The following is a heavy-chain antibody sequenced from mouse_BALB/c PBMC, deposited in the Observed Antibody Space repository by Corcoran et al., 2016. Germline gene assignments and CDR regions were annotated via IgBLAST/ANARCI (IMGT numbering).Heavy chain of an antibody. CDR2: INTYTGEP. CDR1: GYTFTNYG. V-gene: IGHV9-3-1*01. J-gene: IGHJ3*01. CDR3: AITTVVATFAY. Sequence: QIQLVQPGPELKKPGETVKISCKASGYTFTNYGMNWVKQSPGKGLKWMGWINTYTGEPTYADDVKGRFAFSFETSASTAYLQINNLKNEDTATYFCAITTVVATFAYWGQGTLVTVSA. D-gene: IGHD1-1*01.